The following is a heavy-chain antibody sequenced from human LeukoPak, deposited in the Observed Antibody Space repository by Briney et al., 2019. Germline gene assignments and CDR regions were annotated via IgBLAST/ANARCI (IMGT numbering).Heavy chain of an antibody. Sequence: GGSLRLSCAASGFTFFNYWMSWVRQAPGKGLVWVSRINSDGSSTSYADSVKGRFTISRDNAKNTLYLQMNSLRAEDTAVYYCAREGPRTTMIVVVTRSPFDYWGQGTLVTVSS. CDR2: INSDGSST. D-gene: IGHD3-22*01. V-gene: IGHV3-74*01. J-gene: IGHJ4*02. CDR3: AREGPRTTMIVVVTRSPFDY. CDR1: GFTFFNYW.